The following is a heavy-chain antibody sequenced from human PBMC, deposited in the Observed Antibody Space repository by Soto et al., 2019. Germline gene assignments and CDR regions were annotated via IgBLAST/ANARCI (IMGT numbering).Heavy chain of an antibody. V-gene: IGHV3-33*01. Sequence: VGSLRLSCASSVFTFSSYGMHCVRQSPGKWLEWVAVIWYDGSNKYYADSVKGRFTISRDNSKNTLYLQMNSLRAEDTAVYYCARSGSGHDPYYSYGMEVWGQGTTVSVSS. CDR1: VFTFSSYG. J-gene: IGHJ6*01. D-gene: IGHD5-12*01. CDR3: ARSGSGHDPYYSYGMEV. CDR2: IWYDGSNK.